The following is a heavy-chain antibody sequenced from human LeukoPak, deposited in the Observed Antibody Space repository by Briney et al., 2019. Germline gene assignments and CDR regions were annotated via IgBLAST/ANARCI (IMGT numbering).Heavy chain of an antibody. D-gene: IGHD3-3*01. Sequence: ASVKVSCKASGYTFTSYDINWVRQATGQGLEWMGWMNPNSGNTGYAQKFQGRVTITRNTSISTAYMELSSLRSKDTAVYYCARAPPYYDFWSGYYRGYYFDYWGQGTLVTVSS. J-gene: IGHJ4*02. CDR3: ARAPPYYDFWSGYYRGYYFDY. CDR2: MNPNSGNT. V-gene: IGHV1-8*03. CDR1: GYTFTSYD.